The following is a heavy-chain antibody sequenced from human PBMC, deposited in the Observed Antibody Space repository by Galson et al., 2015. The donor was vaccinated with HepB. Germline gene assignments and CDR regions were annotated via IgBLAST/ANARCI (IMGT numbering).Heavy chain of an antibody. J-gene: IGHJ4*02. Sequence: SLRLSCAASGFTFSSYSMNWVRQAPGKGLEWVSYISSSSSTIYYADSVKGRFTISRDNAKNSLYLQMNSLRAEDTAVYYCARHSSSWGGDLDYWGQGTLVTVSS. V-gene: IGHV3-48*01. CDR2: ISSSSSTI. CDR3: ARHSSSWGGDLDY. CDR1: GFTFSSYS. D-gene: IGHD6-13*01.